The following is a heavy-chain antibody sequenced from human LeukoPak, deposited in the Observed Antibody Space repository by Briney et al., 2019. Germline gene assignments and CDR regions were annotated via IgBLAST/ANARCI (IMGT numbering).Heavy chain of an antibody. CDR2: ISSSGSPI. Sequence: GGSLRLSCATSGFTFSDYYMSWIRQAPGKGLEWVSYISSSGSPIYYADSVKGRFTISRDNAKNSLFLQMNSLRAADTAVYYCARGSFLITFGGFIGWGQGTLVIVSS. D-gene: IGHD3-16*02. CDR1: GFTFSDYY. J-gene: IGHJ4*02. V-gene: IGHV3-11*04. CDR3: ARGSFLITFGGFIG.